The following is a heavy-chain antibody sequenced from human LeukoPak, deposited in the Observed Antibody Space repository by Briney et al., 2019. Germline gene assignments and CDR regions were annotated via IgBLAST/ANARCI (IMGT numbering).Heavy chain of an antibody. Sequence: GESLKISCAASAFTFSNYAMSWVRQAPGKGLEWVSDISGSGGSTYYADSVKGRFTISRDNSKNTLYLQMNGLRAEDTAVYYCAKGGDDHTTYYYMDVWGKGTTVTVSS. CDR3: AKGGDDHTTYYYMDV. J-gene: IGHJ6*03. D-gene: IGHD3-10*01. CDR1: AFTFSNYA. V-gene: IGHV3-23*01. CDR2: ISGSGGST.